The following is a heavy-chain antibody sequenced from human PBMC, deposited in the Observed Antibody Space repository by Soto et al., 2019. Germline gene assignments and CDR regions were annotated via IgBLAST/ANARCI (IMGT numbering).Heavy chain of an antibody. CDR1: GGSISSGDYY. J-gene: IGHJ2*01. CDR2: IYYSGST. Sequence: QVQLQESGPGLVKPSQTLSLTCTVPGGSISSGDYYWSWIRQPPGKGLEWIGYIYYSGSTNYNPFFSSRVTISVDTSKQQFSLNLSSVTAADTAVYYCAGIVESGYTFAFDLWGRGTLVTVSS. CDR3: AGIVESGYTFAFDL. V-gene: IGHV4-30-4*01. D-gene: IGHD3-16*02.